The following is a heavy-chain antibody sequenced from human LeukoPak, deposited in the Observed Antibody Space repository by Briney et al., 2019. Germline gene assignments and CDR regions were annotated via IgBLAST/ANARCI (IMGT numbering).Heavy chain of an antibody. CDR1: GYSFSTYW. CDR3: ARSRGDNNWFDP. V-gene: IGHV5-51*01. CDR2: IYPGDSDT. Sequence: GEPLKISCKGSGYSFSTYWIGWIRQMPGKGLEWMGIIYPGDSDTRYTPSFEGQVTISADKSITTAYLQWSSLKASDTAMYYCARSRGDNNWFDPWGQGTLVTVSS. J-gene: IGHJ5*02. D-gene: IGHD7-27*01.